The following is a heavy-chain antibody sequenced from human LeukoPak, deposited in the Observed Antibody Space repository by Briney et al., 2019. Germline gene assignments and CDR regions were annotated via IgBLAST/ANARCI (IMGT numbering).Heavy chain of an antibody. V-gene: IGHV4-59*01. J-gene: IGHJ6*04. Sequence: SETLSLTCTVSGGSISSYYWSWIRQPPGKGLEWIGYIYYSGSTNYNPSLKNRVTISVDTSKNQFSLKLSSVTAADTAVYYCARDIPTYYDFWSGYYTGTRPPIWGKGTTVTVSS. CDR1: GGSISSYY. CDR2: IYYSGST. D-gene: IGHD3-3*01. CDR3: ARDIPTYYDFWSGYYTGTRPPI.